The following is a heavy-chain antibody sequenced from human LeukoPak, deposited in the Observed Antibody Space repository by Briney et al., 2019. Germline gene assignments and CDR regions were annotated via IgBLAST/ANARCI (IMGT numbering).Heavy chain of an antibody. CDR2: IYFRGST. CDR3: ARHYLSDGILSTFDP. J-gene: IGHJ5*02. Sequence: SQTLSLTCTVSCRSISSRPSYWGWIRQPPGKGLEWFGTIYFRGSTYSNPSLNSRVTISLDTSKNQFSLRLRSVTAADTALYYCARHYLSDGILSTFDPWGQGTLVTVSS. CDR1: CRSISSRPSY. V-gene: IGHV4-39*01. D-gene: IGHD2-2*01.